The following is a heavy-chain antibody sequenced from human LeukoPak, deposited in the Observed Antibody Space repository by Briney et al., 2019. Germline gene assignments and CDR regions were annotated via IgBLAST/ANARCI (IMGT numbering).Heavy chain of an antibody. V-gene: IGHV3-30-3*01. D-gene: IGHD3-22*01. CDR1: GFTFSSYA. CDR3: ARDLVYYYDSSGYYPNWGGFDY. CDR2: ISYDGSNK. Sequence: PGGSLRLSCAASGFTFSSYAMHWVRQAPGKGLEWVAVISYDGSNKYYADSVKGRFTISRDNSKNTLYLQMNSLRAEDTAVYYCARDLVYYYDSSGYYPNWGGFDYWGQGTLVTVSS. J-gene: IGHJ4*02.